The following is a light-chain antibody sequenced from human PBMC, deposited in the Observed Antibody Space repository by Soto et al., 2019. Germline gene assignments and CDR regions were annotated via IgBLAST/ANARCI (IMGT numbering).Light chain of an antibody. V-gene: IGLV1-40*01. CDR1: SSNIGAGYN. Sequence: QSVLTQPPSVSGAPGQRVTISCTGSSSNIGAGYNVHWYQQLPGTAPKLLIYANNNRPSGVPDRFSGSKSGTSASLAITGLQAEDEADYYCAAWDDSLSGHVVFGGGTKLTVL. J-gene: IGLJ2*01. CDR3: AAWDDSLSGHVV. CDR2: ANN.